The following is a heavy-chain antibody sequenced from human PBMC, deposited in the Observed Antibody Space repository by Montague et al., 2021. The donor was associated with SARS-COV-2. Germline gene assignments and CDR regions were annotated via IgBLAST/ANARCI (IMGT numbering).Heavy chain of an antibody. J-gene: IGHJ5*02. CDR3: ARIVLYSGYDYSWFDP. Sequence: TLSLTCTVSGGSISSGGYCWNWIRQYPGKGLEWIGYIYNSGTTSYSPSLRSRATISIDTSKNLFSLKLTSVTAADTAVYYCARIVLYSGYDYSWFDPWGQGTPVTVSS. D-gene: IGHD5-12*01. CDR2: IYNSGTT. CDR1: GGSISSGGYC. V-gene: IGHV4-31*03.